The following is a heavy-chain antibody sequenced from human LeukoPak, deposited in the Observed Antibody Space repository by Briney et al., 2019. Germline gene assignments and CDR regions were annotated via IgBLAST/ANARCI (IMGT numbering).Heavy chain of an antibody. D-gene: IGHD2-2*01. Sequence: ASVKVSCKASGYTFTGYYMHWVRQAPGQGLEWMEIINPSGGSTSYAQKFQGRVTMTRDTSTSTVYMELSSLRSEDTAVYYCASEGIVVVPAAAFDIWGQGTMVTVSS. V-gene: IGHV1-46*01. CDR3: ASEGIVVVPAAAFDI. CDR1: GYTFTGYY. J-gene: IGHJ3*02. CDR2: INPSGGST.